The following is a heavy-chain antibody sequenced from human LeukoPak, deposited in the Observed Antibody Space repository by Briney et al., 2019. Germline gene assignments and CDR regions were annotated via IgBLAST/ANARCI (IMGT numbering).Heavy chain of an antibody. D-gene: IGHD1-14*01. Sequence: PSQTLSLTCTVSGGSISSGDYYWSRIRQPPGKGLEWIGYIYYSGSTYYNPSLKSRVTISVDTSKNQFSLKLSSVTAADTAVYYCARVNRYYAFDIWGQGTMVTVSS. CDR1: GGSISSGDYY. CDR3: ARVNRYYAFDI. CDR2: IYYSGST. J-gene: IGHJ3*02. V-gene: IGHV4-30-4*08.